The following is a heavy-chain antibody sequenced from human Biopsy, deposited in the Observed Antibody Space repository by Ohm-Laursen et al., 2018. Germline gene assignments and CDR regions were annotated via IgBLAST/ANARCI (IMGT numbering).Heavy chain of an antibody. CDR1: GDSISSYY. CDR2: VYYTGST. V-gene: IGHV4-59*01. Sequence: GTLSLTCTVSGDSISSYYWSWIRQPPGKGLEWIGYVYYTGSTDYNPSLQSRVTISVDTSKNHFSLRLRSVTPADTAIYYCARNRGYYSDRTVPGYFDLWGRGPLVTVSP. D-gene: IGHD3-22*01. CDR3: ARNRGYYSDRTVPGYFDL. J-gene: IGHJ2*01.